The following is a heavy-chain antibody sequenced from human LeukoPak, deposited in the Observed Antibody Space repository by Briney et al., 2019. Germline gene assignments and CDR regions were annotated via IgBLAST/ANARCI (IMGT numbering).Heavy chain of an antibody. D-gene: IGHD6-19*01. CDR1: GFTFSSYA. V-gene: IGHV3-23*01. Sequence: PGGSLRLSCAASGFTFSSYAMSWVRQAPGKGLEWVSAISGSGGSTYYADSVKGRFTISRDNSKNTLYLQMNSLRAEDTAVYYCAKDNLYSRGGYGGGGGMDVWGQGTTVTVS. CDR3: AKDNLYSRGGYGGGGGMDV. CDR2: ISGSGGST. J-gene: IGHJ6*02.